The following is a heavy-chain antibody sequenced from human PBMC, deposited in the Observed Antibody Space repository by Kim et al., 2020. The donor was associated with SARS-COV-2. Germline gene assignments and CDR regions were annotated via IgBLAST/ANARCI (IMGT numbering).Heavy chain of an antibody. CDR3: ARGYSSSSGYGMDV. D-gene: IGHD6-6*01. J-gene: IGHJ6*02. V-gene: IGHV4-59*09. Sequence: TPSLKRRVTISVDTSKNQFSLKLSSVTAADTAVYYCARGYSSSSGYGMDVWGQGTTVTVSS.